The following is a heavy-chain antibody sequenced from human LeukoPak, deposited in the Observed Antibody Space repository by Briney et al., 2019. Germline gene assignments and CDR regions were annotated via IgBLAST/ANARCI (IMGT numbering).Heavy chain of an antibody. CDR1: GYTFTDYY. Sequence: ASVKVSCKASGYTFTDYYIHWVRQAPGHGLEWMGWINPDSGGTNYAQEFQGRVTMTRDTSISTAYMELRRLRSDDTAVYYCARDPRIPVPGDYWGQGTLVTVSS. CDR3: ARDPRIPVPGDY. D-gene: IGHD2-2*01. J-gene: IGHJ4*02. CDR2: INPDSGGT. V-gene: IGHV1-2*02.